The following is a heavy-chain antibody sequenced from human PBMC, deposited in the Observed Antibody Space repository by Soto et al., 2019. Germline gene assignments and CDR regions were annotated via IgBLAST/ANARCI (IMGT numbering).Heavy chain of an antibody. CDR1: GGTFSSYA. J-gene: IGHJ6*02. V-gene: IGHV1-69*06. D-gene: IGHD6-13*01. Sequence: SVKVSCKASGGTFSSYAISWVRQAPGQGXERMGGIIPIFGTANYAQKFQGRVTITADKSTSTAYMELSSLRSEDTAVYYCARDNDSPPRGYSSSYGMDVWGQGTTVTVSS. CDR3: ARDNDSPPRGYSSSYGMDV. CDR2: IIPIFGTA.